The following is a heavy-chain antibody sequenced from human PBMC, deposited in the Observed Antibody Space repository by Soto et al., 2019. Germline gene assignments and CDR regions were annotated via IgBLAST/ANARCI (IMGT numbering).Heavy chain of an antibody. CDR3: IQSRCGGDCLQAYASHYDYGMDV. V-gene: IGHV2-5*02. J-gene: IGHJ6*02. D-gene: IGHD2-21*02. CDR1: GFSLSTSGVG. Sequence: QITLKESGPTLVKPTQTLTLTCTFSGFSLSTSGVGVGWIRQPPGKALEWLALIYWDDDKRYSPSLRSRLTISKDTSKNQVGLTMTNMDPVDTATYYCIQSRCGGDCLQAYASHYDYGMDVWGQGTKVTVSS. CDR2: IYWDDDK.